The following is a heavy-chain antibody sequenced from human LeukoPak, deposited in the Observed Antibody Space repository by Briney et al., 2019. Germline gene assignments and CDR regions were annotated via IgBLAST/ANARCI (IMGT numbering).Heavy chain of an antibody. CDR1: GGSISSSSYY. CDR2: IYYSGST. CDR3: ASGGYSYGFDY. D-gene: IGHD5-18*01. V-gene: IGHV4-39*07. Sequence: SETLSLTCTVSGGSISSSSYYWTWIRQPPGKGLEWIGSIYYSGSTYYTPSLKSRVTISVDTSKNQLSLKLSSVTAADTAMYYCASGGYSYGFDYWGQGTLVTVSS. J-gene: IGHJ4*02.